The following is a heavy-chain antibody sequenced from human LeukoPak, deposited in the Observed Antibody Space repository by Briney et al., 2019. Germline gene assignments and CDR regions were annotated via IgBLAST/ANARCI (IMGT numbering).Heavy chain of an antibody. V-gene: IGHV3-21*01. D-gene: IGHD2-15*01. Sequence: GGSLRLSCAASGFTFSSYSMNWVRQAPGKGLEWVLSISSSSSYIYYADSVKGRFTISRDNAKNSLYLQMNSLRAEDTAVYYCAREGTSGSGGSCDIWGQGTMVTVSS. CDR3: AREGTSGSGGSCDI. J-gene: IGHJ3*02. CDR1: GFTFSSYS. CDR2: ISSSSSYI.